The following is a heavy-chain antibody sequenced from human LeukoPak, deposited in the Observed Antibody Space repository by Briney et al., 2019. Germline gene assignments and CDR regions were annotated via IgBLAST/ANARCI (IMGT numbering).Heavy chain of an antibody. V-gene: IGHV4-59*01. CDR3: ARGSGWYFY. CDR2: IYYSGST. CDR1: GGSISSYY. D-gene: IGHD6-19*01. Sequence: SETLSLTCTVSGGSISSYYWSWIRQPPGKGLEWLGYIYYSGSTNYNPSLKSRVTISVDPSKNQFSLKLSSVTAADTAVYFCARGSGWYFYWGQGTLVTVSS. J-gene: IGHJ4*02.